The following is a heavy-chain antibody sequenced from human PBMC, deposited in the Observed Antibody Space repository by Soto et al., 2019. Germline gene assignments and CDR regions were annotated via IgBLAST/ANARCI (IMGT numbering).Heavy chain of an antibody. CDR3: AASARITMIVVVPPVH. D-gene: IGHD3-22*01. Sequence: SVKASCKASGFTFTSSAVQWVRQARGQRLEWIGWIVVGSGNTNYAQKFQERVTITRTMYTSKAYMELSRLRSEDTAVYYCAASARITMIVVVPPVHWGQGTLVTVSA. CDR2: IVVGSGNT. CDR1: GFTFTSSA. J-gene: IGHJ4*02. V-gene: IGHV1-58*01.